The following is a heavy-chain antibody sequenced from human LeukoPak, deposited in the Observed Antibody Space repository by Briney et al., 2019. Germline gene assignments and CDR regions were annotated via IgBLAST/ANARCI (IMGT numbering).Heavy chain of an antibody. CDR3: ARIGPGRDGSNSFDQ. CDR2: INYNGVYI. CDR1: GLTFSSYD. Sequence: GGSLRLSCAASGLTFSSYDMTWVRQAPGKWLEYVSSINYNGVYIFSADSVKGRFTISRDNAKNSLYLEMNSLRVEDAAFYYCARIGPGRDGSNSFDQWGQGTLVIVSS. V-gene: IGHV3-21*01. D-gene: IGHD5-24*01. J-gene: IGHJ4*02.